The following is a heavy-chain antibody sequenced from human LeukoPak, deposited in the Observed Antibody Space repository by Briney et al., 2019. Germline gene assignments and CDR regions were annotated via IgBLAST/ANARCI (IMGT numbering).Heavy chain of an antibody. D-gene: IGHD3-16*02. CDR1: GGSISSGSYY. J-gene: IGHJ3*02. CDR3: ARDPGSYLAFDI. CDR2: IYTGGST. V-gene: IGHV4-61*02. Sequence: PSQTLSLTCTVSGGSISSGSYYWRWIRQPAGKGLEWIGRIYTGGSTNYNPSLKSRVTISIDTSKNQFSLRLSSVTAADTAVYYCARDPGSYLAFDIWGQGTMVTVSS.